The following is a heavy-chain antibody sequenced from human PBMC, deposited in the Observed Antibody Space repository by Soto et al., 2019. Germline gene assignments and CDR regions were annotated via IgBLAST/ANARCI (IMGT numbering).Heavy chain of an antibody. CDR3: ASVLSGWYWFDY. J-gene: IGHJ4*02. Sequence: GGSMEGSRKASGGTFRSYSISWVRQALGQGLEWMGGIIPIFGTAKYAQKFQGRVTITAYESTSTAYLELSSLRFEDTAVYYCASVLSGWYWFDYWGQGTLVTVSS. V-gene: IGHV1-69*13. D-gene: IGHD6-19*01. CDR1: GGTFRSYS. CDR2: IIPIFGTA.